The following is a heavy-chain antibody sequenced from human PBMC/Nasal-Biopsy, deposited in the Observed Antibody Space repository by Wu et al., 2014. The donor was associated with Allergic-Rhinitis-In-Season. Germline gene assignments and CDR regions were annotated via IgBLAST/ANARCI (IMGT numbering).Heavy chain of an antibody. Sequence: LRLSCAASGITFITFAVGWVRQTPGRGLEWLSAITSSGGTTYYVDSVKGRFTISRDNSKNTVYLQMDSLRAEDTAVYYCAKTSGYLDYWGQGTLVTVSS. D-gene: IGHD3-22*01. V-gene: IGHV3-23*01. CDR3: AKTSGYLDY. CDR2: ITSSGGTT. CDR1: GITFITFA. J-gene: IGHJ4*02.